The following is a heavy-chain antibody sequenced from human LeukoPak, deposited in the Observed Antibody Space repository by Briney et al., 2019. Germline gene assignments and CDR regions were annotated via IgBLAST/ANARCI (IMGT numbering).Heavy chain of an antibody. CDR1: GFIFSNYA. CDR3: AKDTIKVYSNKNAFDI. Sequence: GGSLRLSCAASGFIFSNYAMNWVCQAPGKGLEWVSAISYSGSSTYYADSVKGRFTISRDNSKNTLYLQMSSLRAEDTAVYHCAKDTIKVYSNKNAFDIWGQGTMVTVSS. V-gene: IGHV3-23*01. D-gene: IGHD2/OR15-2a*01. CDR2: ISYSGSST. J-gene: IGHJ3*02.